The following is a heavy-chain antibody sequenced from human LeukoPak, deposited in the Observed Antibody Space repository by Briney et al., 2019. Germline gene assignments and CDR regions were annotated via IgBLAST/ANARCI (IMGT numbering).Heavy chain of an antibody. CDR3: ARAVVPAAMYFRA. V-gene: IGHV4-31*03. J-gene: IGHJ5*02. D-gene: IGHD2-2*01. CDR1: GGSISSGGYY. Sequence: SQTLSLTCTVSGGSISSGGYYWSWIRQHPGKGLEWIGYIYYSGSTYYSPSLKSRVTISVDTSKNQFSLKLSSVTAADTAVYYCARAVVPAAMYFRAWGQGTLVTVSS. CDR2: IYYSGST.